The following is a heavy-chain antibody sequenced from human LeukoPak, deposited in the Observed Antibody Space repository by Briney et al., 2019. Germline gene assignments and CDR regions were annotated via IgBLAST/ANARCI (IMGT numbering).Heavy chain of an antibody. Sequence: SETLSLTCAVYGGSFSGYYWSWIRQPPGKGLEWIGEINHSRSTNYNPSLKSRVTISVDTSKNQFSLKLSSVTAADTAVYYCARDKVLRFLEWLYHGEGNYYYYMDVWGKGTTVTVSS. CDR2: INHSRST. J-gene: IGHJ6*03. V-gene: IGHV4-34*01. CDR3: ARDKVLRFLEWLYHGEGNYYYYMDV. D-gene: IGHD3-3*01. CDR1: GGSFSGYY.